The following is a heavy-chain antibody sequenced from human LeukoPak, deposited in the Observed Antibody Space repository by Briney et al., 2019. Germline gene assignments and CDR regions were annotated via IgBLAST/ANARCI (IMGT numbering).Heavy chain of an antibody. Sequence: PSETLSLTCTVSGGSISSSSHYWGWIRQPPGKGLEWIGSIYYSGSTYYNPSLKSRVTISVDTSKNQFSLKLSSVTAADTAVYYCARPFYYDILTGYYNWFDPWGQGTLVTVSS. CDR3: ARPFYYDILTGYYNWFDP. CDR1: GGSISSSSHY. CDR2: IYYSGST. V-gene: IGHV4-39*01. J-gene: IGHJ5*02. D-gene: IGHD3-9*01.